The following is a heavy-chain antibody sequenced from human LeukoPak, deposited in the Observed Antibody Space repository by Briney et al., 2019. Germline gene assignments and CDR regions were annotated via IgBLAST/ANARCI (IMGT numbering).Heavy chain of an antibody. D-gene: IGHD5-12*01. CDR2: INPNSGGT. CDR3: ARATNMVATIGY. J-gene: IGHJ4*02. CDR1: GYTFTGYY. Sequence: ASVKVSCKASGYTFTGYYMHWVRQAPGQGLEWMGWINPNSGGTNYAQKFRGRVTMTRDTSISTAYMELSRLRSDDTAVYYCARATNMVATIGYWGQGTLVTVSS. V-gene: IGHV1-2*02.